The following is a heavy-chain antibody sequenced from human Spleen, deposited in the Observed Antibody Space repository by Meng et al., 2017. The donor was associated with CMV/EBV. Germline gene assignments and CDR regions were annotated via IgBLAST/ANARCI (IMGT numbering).Heavy chain of an antibody. V-gene: IGHV4-39*07. Sequence: SETLSLTCTVSGGSISSSSYFWGWIRQPPGKGLEWIGTMHSSGSTYFNPSLKSRVTISVDTSKNQFSLKLSSVTAADTAVYYCARDLYGMDVWGQGTTVTVSS. CDR1: GGSISSSSYF. CDR3: ARDLYGMDV. J-gene: IGHJ6*02. CDR2: MHSSGST.